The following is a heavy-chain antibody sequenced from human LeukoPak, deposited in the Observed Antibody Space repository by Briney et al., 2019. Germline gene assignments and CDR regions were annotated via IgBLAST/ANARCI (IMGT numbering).Heavy chain of an antibody. V-gene: IGHV4-34*01. Sequence: SEPLSLTCAVYGGSFSGYYWSWIRQPPGKGLEWIGEINHSGSTNYNPSLKSRVTISVDTSKNQFSLKRSSVTAADTAVYYCARGRGYDFWSGYYTGSRFDPWGQGTLVTVSS. J-gene: IGHJ5*02. CDR2: INHSGST. CDR3: ARGRGYDFWSGYYTGSRFDP. CDR1: GGSFSGYY. D-gene: IGHD3-3*01.